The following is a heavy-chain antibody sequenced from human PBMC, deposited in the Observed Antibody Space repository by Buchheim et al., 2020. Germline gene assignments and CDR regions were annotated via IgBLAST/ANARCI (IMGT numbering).Heavy chain of an antibody. CDR3: ARVRGVMANYYYYGMDV. J-gene: IGHJ6*02. D-gene: IGHD3-10*01. V-gene: IGHV3-33*01. Sequence: QVQLVESGGGVVQPGRSLRLSCAASGFTFSSYGMHWVRQAPGKGLEWVAVIWYDGSNKYYADSVKGRFTIPRDNSKNTLYLQMNSLRAEDTAVYYCARVRGVMANYYYYGMDVWGQGTT. CDR1: GFTFSSYG. CDR2: IWYDGSNK.